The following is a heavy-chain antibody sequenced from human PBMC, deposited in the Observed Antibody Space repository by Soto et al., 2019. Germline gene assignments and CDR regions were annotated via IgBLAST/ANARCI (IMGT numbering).Heavy chain of an antibody. Sequence: QVQLVESGGGLVKPGGSMRLSCAASGFTFSDYYMAWIRQAPGKGLEWISYIASSGGTEYYADSVKGRFIVSRDNAKNSLYLQMNSLRAEDTALYYCARVHSGYDYYYYYYMDVWGKGTTVSASS. CDR2: IASSGGTE. CDR1: GFTFSDYY. CDR3: ARVHSGYDYYYYYYMDV. D-gene: IGHD5-12*01. J-gene: IGHJ6*03. V-gene: IGHV3-11*01.